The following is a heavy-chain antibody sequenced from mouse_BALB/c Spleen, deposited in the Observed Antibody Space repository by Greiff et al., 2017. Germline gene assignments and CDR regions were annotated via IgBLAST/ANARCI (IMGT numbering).Heavy chain of an antibody. CDR3: ARGIYYGSSYDWYFDV. CDR1: GYTFTSYT. D-gene: IGHD1-1*01. CDR2: INPSSGYT. V-gene: IGHV1-4*02. Sequence: VQLQQSAAELARPGASVKMSCKASGYTFTSYTMHWVKQRPGQGLEWIGYINPSSGYTEYNQKFKDKTTLTADKSSSTAYMQLSSLTSEDSAVYYCARGIYYGSSYDWYFDVWGAGTTVTVSS. J-gene: IGHJ1*01.